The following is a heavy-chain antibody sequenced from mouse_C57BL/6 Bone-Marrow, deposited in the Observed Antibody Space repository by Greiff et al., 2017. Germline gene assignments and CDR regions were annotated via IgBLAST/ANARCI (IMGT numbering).Heavy chain of an antibody. V-gene: IGHV5-17*01. CDR2: ISSGSSTI. J-gene: IGHJ3*01. Sequence: EVNVVESGGGLVKPGGSLKLSCAASGFTFSDYGMHWVRQAPEKGLEWVAYISSGSSTIYYADTVKGRFTISRDNAKNTLFLQRTSLRSEDTAMYYGARRPPPISTVVAKAYWGQGTLVTVSA. D-gene: IGHD1-1*01. CDR1: GFTFSDYG. CDR3: ARRPPPISTVVAKAY.